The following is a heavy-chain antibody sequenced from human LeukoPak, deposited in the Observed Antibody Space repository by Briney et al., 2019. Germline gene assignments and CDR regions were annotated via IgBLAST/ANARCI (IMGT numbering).Heavy chain of an antibody. CDR3: AREPYSSSRAFDI. V-gene: IGHV3-21*01. CDR1: GFTFSSYG. CDR2: ISSSSSYI. J-gene: IGHJ3*02. D-gene: IGHD6-6*01. Sequence: GGSLRLSCAASGFTFSSYGMNWVRQAPGKGLEWVSSISSSSSYIHYADSVKGRFTISRDNAKNSLYLQMNSLRAEDTAVYYCAREPYSSSRAFDIWGQGTMVTVSS.